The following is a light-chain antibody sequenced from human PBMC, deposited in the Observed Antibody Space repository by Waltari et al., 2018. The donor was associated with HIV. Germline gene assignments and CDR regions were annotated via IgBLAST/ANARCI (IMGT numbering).Light chain of an antibody. CDR1: SSDIGGYHL. CDR3: CSYAGSTTFVE. V-gene: IGLV2-23*02. J-gene: IGLJ3*02. Sequence: QSALTQPASVSGSPGQSITISCTGTSSDIGGYHLVPWYQHHPDKAPKLIIYEVNVRPSGVSDRFSGSKSGNTASLTISGLQAGDEADYYCCSYAGSTTFVEFGGGTKLTVL. CDR2: EVN.